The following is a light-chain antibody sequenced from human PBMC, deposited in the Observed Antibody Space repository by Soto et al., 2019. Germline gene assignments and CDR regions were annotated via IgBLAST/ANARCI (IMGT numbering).Light chain of an antibody. J-gene: IGKJ5*01. CDR2: DTS. CDR1: QIVNGF. V-gene: IGKV3-11*01. Sequence: EIVLTQPPATLPLSPGERATLSCRASQIVNGFLAWYQQRPGQAPRLLIYDTSKRATGIPARFSGGGSGTDFTLTIDSLEPEDSAVYYCQHRAIFGQGTRLEI. CDR3: QHRAI.